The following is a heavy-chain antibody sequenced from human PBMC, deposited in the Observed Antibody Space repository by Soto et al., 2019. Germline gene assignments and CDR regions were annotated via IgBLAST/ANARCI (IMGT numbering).Heavy chain of an antibody. J-gene: IGHJ4*02. CDR3: ASRMVTIDY. Sequence: SVTLSLTCTFSGGSVSSGDYYWSWIRQPPGKGLEWIGYIYYSGSTNYNPSLKSRVTISVDTSKNQFSLKLSSVTAADTAVYYCASRMVTIDYWGQGTLVTVSS. V-gene: IGHV4-61*08. CDR1: GGSVSSGDYY. CDR2: IYYSGST. D-gene: IGHD2-21*02.